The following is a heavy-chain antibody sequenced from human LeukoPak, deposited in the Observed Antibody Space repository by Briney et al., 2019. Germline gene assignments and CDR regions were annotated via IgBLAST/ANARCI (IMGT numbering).Heavy chain of an antibody. D-gene: IGHD6-19*01. V-gene: IGHV4-4*02. CDR3: ARVRSGWYGAEPASPLVFDY. Sequence: SGTLSLTCAVSGGSISSSNWWSWVRQPPGKGLEWIGEIYHSGSTNYNPSLKSRVTISVDKSKNQFSLKLSSVTAADTAVYYCARVRSGWYGAEPASPLVFDYWGQGTLVTVSS. CDR2: IYHSGST. J-gene: IGHJ4*02. CDR1: GGSISSSNW.